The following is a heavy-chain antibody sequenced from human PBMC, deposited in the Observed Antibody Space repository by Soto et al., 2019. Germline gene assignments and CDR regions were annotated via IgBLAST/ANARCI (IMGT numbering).Heavy chain of an antibody. D-gene: IGHD4-4*01. CDR1: GYTFTSYG. CDR3: ARPAAVTHYYYYGMDV. J-gene: IGHJ6*02. CDR2: ISAYNGNT. Sequence: ASVKVSCKASGYTFTSYGISWVRQAPGQGLEWMGWISAYNGNTNYAQKLQGRVTMTTDTSTSTAYMELRSLRSDDTAVYYCARPAAVTHYYYYGMDVWGQGTTVPVSS. V-gene: IGHV1-18*01.